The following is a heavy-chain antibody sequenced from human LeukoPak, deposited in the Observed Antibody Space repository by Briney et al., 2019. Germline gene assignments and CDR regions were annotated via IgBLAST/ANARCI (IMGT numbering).Heavy chain of an antibody. CDR3: AREGDTFDI. J-gene: IGHJ3*02. CDR1: GGSIRSYY. V-gene: IGHV4-59*01. CDR2: IYYSGST. Sequence: SETLSLTCTVSGGSIRSYYWSWIRQPPGKGLEWIGYIYYSGSTKYNPSLKSRVTISVDTSKNQFSLKLTSVTAADTAVHYCAREGDTFDIWGQGTMVTVSS.